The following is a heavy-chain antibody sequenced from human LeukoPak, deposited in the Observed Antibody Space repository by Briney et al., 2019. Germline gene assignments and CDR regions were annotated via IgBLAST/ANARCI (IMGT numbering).Heavy chain of an antibody. Sequence: KSSETLSLTCTVSGGSISNYHWSWIRQPAGKGLEWIGRKYARGDSNYNPPLQSRVTMSVDTSKNQFSLKLRSVTAADTAVYYCARGRYCSADVCTGGDSFDIWGQGTMVSVSS. CDR3: ARGRYCSADVCTGGDSFDI. CDR2: KYARGDS. D-gene: IGHD2-15*01. V-gene: IGHV4-4*07. J-gene: IGHJ3*02. CDR1: GGSISNYH.